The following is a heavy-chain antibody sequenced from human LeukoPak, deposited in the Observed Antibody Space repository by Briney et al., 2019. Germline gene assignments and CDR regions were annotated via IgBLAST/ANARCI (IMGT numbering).Heavy chain of an antibody. CDR2: FDPLQDEP. CDR3: ATAFTIGANMEDPFDI. V-gene: IGHV1-24*01. Sequence: ASVKVSCKVSAHTLNELSIHWVRQAPGEGLEWMGGFDPLQDEPVYAQKFLDKVTMTADASIETASLEVRGLGSDDTAVYFCATAFTIGANMEDPFDIWGPGTLVTVSS. J-gene: IGHJ3*02. D-gene: IGHD1-26*01. CDR1: AHTLNELS.